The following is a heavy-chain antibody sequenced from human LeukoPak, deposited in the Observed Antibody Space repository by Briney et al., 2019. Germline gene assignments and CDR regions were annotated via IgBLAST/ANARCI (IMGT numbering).Heavy chain of an antibody. CDR1: GYTFTSYG. CDR3: ATAIIFLSGSYRRTGPAADY. Sequence: EASVKVSCKASGYTFTSYGISWVRQAPGQGLEWMGWISAYNGNTNYAQKLQGRVTMTTDTSTSTAYMELSSLRSEDTAVYYCATAIIFLSGSYRRTGPAADYWGQGTLVTVSS. V-gene: IGHV1-18*01. J-gene: IGHJ4*02. CDR2: ISAYNGNT. D-gene: IGHD1-26*01.